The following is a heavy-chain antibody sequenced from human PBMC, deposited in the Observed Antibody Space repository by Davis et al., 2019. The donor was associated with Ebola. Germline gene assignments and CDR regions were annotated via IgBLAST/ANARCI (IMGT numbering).Heavy chain of an antibody. Sequence: GESLKISCAASGFTFSSYSMNWVRQAPGKGLEWVSYISSSSSTIYYADSVKGRFTISRDNAKNSLYLQMNSLRDEDTAVYYCARVWVVPADAIRLYWFDPWGQGTLVTVSS. J-gene: IGHJ5*02. V-gene: IGHV3-48*02. CDR1: GFTFSSYS. D-gene: IGHD2-2*01. CDR3: ARVWVVPADAIRLYWFDP. CDR2: ISSSSSTI.